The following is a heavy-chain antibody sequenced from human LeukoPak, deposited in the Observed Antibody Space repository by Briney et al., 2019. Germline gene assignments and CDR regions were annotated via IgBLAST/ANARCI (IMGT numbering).Heavy chain of an antibody. D-gene: IGHD4-17*01. Sequence: GESLKISCKASGYKFTNYWIGWVRQLPGKGLEWMTIIYPGDSETTYSPSFQGQVAISADKSIGTMYLQWSSLKASDTAMYYCARALRTGQGDYVPVLWGQGTLVIVSS. J-gene: IGHJ4*02. CDR2: IYPGDSET. CDR1: GYKFTNYW. V-gene: IGHV5-51*01. CDR3: ARALRTGQGDYVPVL.